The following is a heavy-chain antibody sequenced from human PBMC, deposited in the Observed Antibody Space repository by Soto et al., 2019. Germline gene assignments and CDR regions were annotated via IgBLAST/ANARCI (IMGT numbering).Heavy chain of an antibody. CDR3: AREDAARIERWFDA. Sequence: QVQLQESGPRLVKPSQTLSLSCAVSGGSIISASYSWNWIRQSPGRGLEWIGHIYSSGSTYYNPSLKSRVSLSVDTSNNQFSLTLTAVTAADTAVYFCAREDAARIERWFDAWGQGILVTVSS. D-gene: IGHD6-6*01. CDR2: IYSSGST. J-gene: IGHJ5*02. V-gene: IGHV4-31*11. CDR1: GGSIISASYS.